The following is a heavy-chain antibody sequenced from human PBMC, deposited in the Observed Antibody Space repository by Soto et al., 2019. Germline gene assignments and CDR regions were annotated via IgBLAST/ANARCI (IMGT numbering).Heavy chain of an antibody. CDR3: ESGGDSYGYGEYYYYGIDV. CDR1: GFTFSSCA. V-gene: IGHV3-66*01. Sequence: PGGSLRLSCAASGFTFSSCAMSWVRQAPGKGLEWVSAINSGGNTYYADSVKGRFTISRDNSKNTVYLQMNSEGAEDTAVYYCESGGDSYGYGEYYYYGIDVWGQGTTVTVSS. CDR2: INSGGNT. J-gene: IGHJ6*02. D-gene: IGHD3-22*01.